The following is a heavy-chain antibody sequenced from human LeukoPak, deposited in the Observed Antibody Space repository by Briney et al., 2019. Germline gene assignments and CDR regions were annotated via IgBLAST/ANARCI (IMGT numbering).Heavy chain of an antibody. CDR2: LYYSGST. CDR1: GYSISSGYY. J-gene: IGHJ3*02. V-gene: IGHV4-38-2*02. CDR3: ARGYSDSSGYHDAFDI. D-gene: IGHD3-22*01. Sequence: SETLSLTCTVSGYSISSGYYWGWIRQPPGKGLEWIGTLYYSGSTYYNPSLKSRVTISVDKSKNQFSLKLSSVTAADTAVYYCARGYSDSSGYHDAFDIWGQGTMVTVSS.